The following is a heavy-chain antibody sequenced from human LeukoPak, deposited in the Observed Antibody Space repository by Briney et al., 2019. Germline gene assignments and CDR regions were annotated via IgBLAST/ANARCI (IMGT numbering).Heavy chain of an antibody. CDR2: INSDGSST. Sequence: GSLRLSCAASGFTFSSYWMHWVRQAPGKGLVWVSRINSDGSSTSYADSVKGRFTISRDNAKNTLYLQMNSLRAEDTAVYYCARRVLGYCSGGSCYLDIWGQGTMVTVSS. J-gene: IGHJ3*02. CDR1: GFTFSSYW. CDR3: ARRVLGYCSGGSCYLDI. V-gene: IGHV3-74*01. D-gene: IGHD2-15*01.